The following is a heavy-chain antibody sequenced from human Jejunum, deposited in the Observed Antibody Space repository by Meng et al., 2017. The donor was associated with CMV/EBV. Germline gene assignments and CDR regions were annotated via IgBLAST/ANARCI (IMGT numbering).Heavy chain of an antibody. CDR2: INHSGST. J-gene: IGHJ5*02. CDR3: ARDPSYYDSSGRQS. Sequence: QVQLKQWGAVLLKPSGTLSLTCAVYGGSFSGYYWSWIRQPPGKGLEWIGEINHSGSTNYNPSLKSRVTISVDTSKNQFSLKLSSVTAADTAVYYCARDPSYYDSSGRQSWGQGTLVTVSS. CDR1: GGSFSGYY. D-gene: IGHD3-22*01. V-gene: IGHV4-34*01.